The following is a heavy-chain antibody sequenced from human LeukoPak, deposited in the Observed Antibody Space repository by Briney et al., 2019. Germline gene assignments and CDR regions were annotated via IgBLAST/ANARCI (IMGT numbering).Heavy chain of an antibody. CDR3: ARDHYSGGMAV. J-gene: IGHJ6*02. CDR1: GFRVTNNY. Sequence: PGGSLRLSCAVSGFRVTNNYMSWVRQAPGKGLEWVSVFYVGGATYYADSVKGPFTISRDNSENTLYLQMNGLRAEDTAVYYCARDHYSGGMAVWGQGTTVTVSS. CDR2: FYVGGAT. D-gene: IGHD2-15*01. V-gene: IGHV3-53*01.